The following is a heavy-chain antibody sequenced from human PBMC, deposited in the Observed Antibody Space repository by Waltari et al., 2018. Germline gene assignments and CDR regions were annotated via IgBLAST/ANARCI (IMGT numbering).Heavy chain of an antibody. J-gene: IGHJ4*02. D-gene: IGHD3-9*01. V-gene: IGHV3-49*04. CDR1: GFTFGDYA. CDR2: IRSKAYGGTT. Sequence: EVQLVESGGGLVQPGRSLRLSCTASGFTFGDYAMSWVRQAPGKGLEWVGFIRSKAYGGTTEYAASVKGRFTISRDDSKSIAYLQMNSLKTEDTAVYYCTRDLGRYFDWLFADYWGQGTLVTVSS. CDR3: TRDLGRYFDWLFADY.